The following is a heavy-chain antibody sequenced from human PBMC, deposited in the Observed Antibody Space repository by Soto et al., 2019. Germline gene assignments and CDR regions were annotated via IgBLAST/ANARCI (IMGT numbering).Heavy chain of an antibody. V-gene: IGHV3-13*04. J-gene: IGHJ2*01. CDR2: IGTLGDT. Sequence: EVQLVESGGGLVQPGGSLRLSCAASGFTFSSYDMHWVRQAAGKGLEWVSAIGTLGDTYYPGSVKGRFTISRENAKNSLYLQRNSLRAGDTAVYYCARDGTYGSGRGPDWYFYLWGRGTLVTVSS. CDR3: ARDGTYGSGRGPDWYFYL. CDR1: GFTFSSYD. D-gene: IGHD3-10*01.